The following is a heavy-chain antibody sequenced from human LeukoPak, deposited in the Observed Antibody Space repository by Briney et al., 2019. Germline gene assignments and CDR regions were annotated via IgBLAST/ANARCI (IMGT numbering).Heavy chain of an antibody. V-gene: IGHV1-8*03. J-gene: IGHJ5*02. CDR1: GYTFTSYD. CDR2: MNPNSGNT. D-gene: IGHD4-17*01. CDR3: ARDYGDYVTNWFDP. Sequence: GASVKVSCKASGYTFTSYDINWVRQATGQGLEWMGWMNPNSGNTGYAQKFQGRVTITRNTSISTAYMELSSLRSEDTAVYYCARDYGDYVTNWFDPWGQGTLVTVSS.